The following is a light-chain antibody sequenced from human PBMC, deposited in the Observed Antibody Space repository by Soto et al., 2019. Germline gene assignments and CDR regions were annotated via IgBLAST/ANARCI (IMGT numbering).Light chain of an antibody. CDR3: SSYTSSYTLV. CDR1: INDVGAYNY. J-gene: IGLJ1*01. CDR2: DVN. V-gene: IGLV2-14*01. Sequence: QSVLTQPASVSGSPGQSITISCTGIINDVGAYNYVSWYQQRPGSAPQLILFDVNNRPSGTSNRFSGSKSGHTAYLTISALQSDDEAIYHCSSYTSSYTLVFGSGTKVTVL.